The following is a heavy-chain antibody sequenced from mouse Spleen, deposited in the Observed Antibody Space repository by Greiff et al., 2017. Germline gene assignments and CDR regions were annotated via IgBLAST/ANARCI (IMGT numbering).Heavy chain of an antibody. Sequence: LQQSGAELVRPGASVKMSCKASGYTFTSYNVHWVKQTPRQGLEWIGAIYPGNGDTSYNQKFKGKATLTVDKSSSTAYMQFSSLTSEDSAVYFCVTNNNYGEDAMDYWGQGTTLTVSS. CDR3: VTNNNYGEDAMDY. D-gene: IGHD2-5*01. CDR2: IYPGNGDT. CDR1: GYTFTSYN. J-gene: IGHJ2*01. V-gene: IGHV1-12*01.